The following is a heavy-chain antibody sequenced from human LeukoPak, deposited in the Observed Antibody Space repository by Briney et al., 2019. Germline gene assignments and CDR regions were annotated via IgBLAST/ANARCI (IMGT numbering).Heavy chain of an antibody. CDR3: AKDPRLPAYYDFWSDHQNYYMDV. CDR2: IWYDGSNK. D-gene: IGHD3-3*01. Sequence: GGSLRLSCAASGFTFSSYGMHWVRQAPGKGLEWVAVIWYDGSNKYYADSVKGRFTISRDNSKNTLYLQMNSLRAEDTAVYYCAKDPRLPAYYDFWSDHQNYYMDVWGKGTTVTVSS. CDR1: GFTFSSYG. J-gene: IGHJ6*03. V-gene: IGHV3-33*06.